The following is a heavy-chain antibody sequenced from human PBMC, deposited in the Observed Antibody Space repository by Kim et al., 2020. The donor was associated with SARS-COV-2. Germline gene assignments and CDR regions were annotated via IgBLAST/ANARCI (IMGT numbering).Heavy chain of an antibody. J-gene: IGHJ4*02. CDR2: VYYSGRT. Sequence: SETLSLTCTVSGGSVSNKNYYWGWIRQPPGKGLEWIGSVYYSGRTNYNPSLKTRVVISVDTSKNQFSLRLNSVTAADTAVYYCATQRALENFDWLPYIVYWGQGTLATVSS. CDR1: GGSVSNKNYY. D-gene: IGHD3-9*01. CDR3: ATQRALENFDWLPYIVY. V-gene: IGHV4-39*01.